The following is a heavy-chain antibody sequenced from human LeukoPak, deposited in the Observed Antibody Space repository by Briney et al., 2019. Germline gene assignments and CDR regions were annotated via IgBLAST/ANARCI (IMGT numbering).Heavy chain of an antibody. V-gene: IGHV3-49*04. Sequence: PGRSLRLSCTASGFTFGDYAMNWVRQAPWKGLEWVGFIRSKTYGGTTAYAASVKGRFTISRDDSKNIAYLQMNSLKTEDTAVYYCSRQIRATTDYFDYWGQGILVTVSS. D-gene: IGHD5-12*01. CDR2: IRSKTYGGTT. J-gene: IGHJ4*02. CDR1: GFTFGDYA. CDR3: SRQIRATTDYFDY.